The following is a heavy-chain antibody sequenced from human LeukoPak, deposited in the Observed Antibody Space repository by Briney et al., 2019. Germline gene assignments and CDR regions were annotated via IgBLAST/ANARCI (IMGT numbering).Heavy chain of an antibody. J-gene: IGHJ5*02. V-gene: IGHV3-23*01. D-gene: IGHD5-12*01. Sequence: PGGSLRLSCAASGFTFSSYGMSWVRQAPGKGLEWVSAICGSGDSTYCADFVKGRFTISRDDSQNTLYLQMNSLRAEDTAVYYCAKDGYSGYDPNWFDPWGQGTLVTVSS. CDR3: AKDGYSGYDPNWFDP. CDR2: ICGSGDST. CDR1: GFTFSSYG.